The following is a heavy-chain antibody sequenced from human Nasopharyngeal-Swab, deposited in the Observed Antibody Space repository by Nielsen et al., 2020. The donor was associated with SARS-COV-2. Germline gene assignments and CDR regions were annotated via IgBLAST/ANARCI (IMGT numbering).Heavy chain of an antibody. J-gene: IGHJ4*02. CDR2: ISSSNSTI. CDR3: ARAVDIVVVVAASDY. D-gene: IGHD2-15*01. V-gene: IGHV3-48*04. Sequence: WIRQPPGQGLEWVSYISSSNSTIYYADSVKGRFTISRDNAKNSLYLQMNSLRAEDTAVYYCARAVDIVVVVAASDYWGQGTLVTVSS.